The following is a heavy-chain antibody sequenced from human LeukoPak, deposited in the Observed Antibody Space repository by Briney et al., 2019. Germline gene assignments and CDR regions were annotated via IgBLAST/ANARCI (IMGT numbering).Heavy chain of an antibody. CDR2: TYPGDSDT. V-gene: IGHV5-51*01. CDR1: GYSFTSYW. D-gene: IGHD5-18*01. Sequence: GEPLKISCKGSGYSFTSYWIGWVRQRPGKGLEWMGITYPGDSDTRYSPSFQGHVTISADKSINTAYLQWGSLKASDTAMYYCARLYGYSDTWHTAHADYWGQGTLVTVSS. J-gene: IGHJ4*02. CDR3: ARLYGYSDTWHTAHADY.